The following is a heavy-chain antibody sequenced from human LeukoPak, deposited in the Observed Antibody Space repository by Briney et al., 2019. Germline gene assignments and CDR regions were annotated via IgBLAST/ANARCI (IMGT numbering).Heavy chain of an antibody. CDR3: ARDLGSGWADAFDI. Sequence: PGGSLRLSCAASGFTFSSYSMNWVRQAPGKGLEWVSSISSSSSYIYYADSVKGRFTISRDNAKNSLYLQMNSLRAEDTAVYYCARDLGSGWADAFDIWGQGTMVTVSS. CDR2: ISSSSSYI. J-gene: IGHJ3*02. V-gene: IGHV3-21*01. CDR1: GFTFSSYS. D-gene: IGHD6-19*01.